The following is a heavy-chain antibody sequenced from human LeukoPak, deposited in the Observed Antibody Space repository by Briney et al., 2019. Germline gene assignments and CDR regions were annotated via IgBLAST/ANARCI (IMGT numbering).Heavy chain of an antibody. CDR3: ARGVGATVSWFDP. J-gene: IGHJ5*02. CDR1: GGSISSYY. Sequence: PSETLSLTCTVSGGSISSYYWSWIRQPPGKGLEWIGYIYYSGSTNYNPSLKSRVTISVDTSKNQFSLKLSSVTAADTAVYYCARGVGATVSWFDPWGQGTLVTVSS. D-gene: IGHD1-26*01. V-gene: IGHV4-59*01. CDR2: IYYSGST.